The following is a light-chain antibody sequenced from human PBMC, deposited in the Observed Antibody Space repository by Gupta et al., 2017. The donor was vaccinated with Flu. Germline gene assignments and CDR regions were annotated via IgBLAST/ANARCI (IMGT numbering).Light chain of an antibody. CDR1: QSVSSN. Sequence: EIVMTQSPATLSGSPGERATLSCRASQSVSSNLAWYQQKPGQAPRLLIYGASTRATGIPARFSGSESGTEFTLTISSLQSEDFAVYYCQQYNNWPPGLTFGGGTKVEIK. J-gene: IGKJ4*01. V-gene: IGKV3-15*01. CDR3: QQYNNWPPGLT. CDR2: GAS.